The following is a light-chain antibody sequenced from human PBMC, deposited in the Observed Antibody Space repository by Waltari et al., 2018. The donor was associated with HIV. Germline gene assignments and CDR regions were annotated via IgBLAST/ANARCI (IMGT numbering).Light chain of an antibody. V-gene: IGLV2-14*03. Sequence: QSALTQPASMSGSPGQSITISCTGTSSDIGGYGYVSWYQQHPGKVPKLILYGVTDRPSGISSRFSGAKSGATASLTISGLQTEDEADYYCSSYTSSRTLLFGGGTKVTVL. J-gene: IGLJ2*01. CDR1: SSDIGGYGY. CDR2: GVT. CDR3: SSYTSSRTLL.